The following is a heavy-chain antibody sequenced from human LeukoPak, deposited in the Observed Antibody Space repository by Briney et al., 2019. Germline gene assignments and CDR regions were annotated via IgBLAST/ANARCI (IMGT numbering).Heavy chain of an antibody. J-gene: IGHJ4*02. CDR3: ARLVAYSNYEGYFDY. Sequence: SETLSLTCTVSGGSISSSSYYWGWIRQPPGTGLEWIGSIYYSGSTYYNPSLKSRVTISVDTSKNQSSLKLSSVTAADTAVYYCARLVAYSNYEGYFDYWGQGTLATVSS. CDR2: IYYSGST. D-gene: IGHD4-11*01. V-gene: IGHV4-39*01. CDR1: GGSISSSSYY.